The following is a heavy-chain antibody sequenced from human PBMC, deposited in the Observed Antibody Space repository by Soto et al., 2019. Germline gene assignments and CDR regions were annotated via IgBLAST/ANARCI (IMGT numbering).Heavy chain of an antibody. Sequence: GPPLVNSTEPRKLPYSVSGLSPHNGRLVVSWNRSPPLWSLEWLAHIFSNDDKSYTTPLQSRLTSSKDTSRSQVVLTMTNMAPVDSATYYCALIKDCSRTDCYLASFDPWGQGTLVTVSS. CDR1: GLSPHNGRLV. CDR3: ALIKDCSRTDCYLASFDP. CDR2: IFSNDDK. D-gene: IGHD2-2*01. J-gene: IGHJ5*02. V-gene: IGHV2-26*01.